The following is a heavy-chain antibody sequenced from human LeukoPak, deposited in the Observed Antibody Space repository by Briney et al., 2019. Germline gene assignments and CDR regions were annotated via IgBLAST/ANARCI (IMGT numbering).Heavy chain of an antibody. CDR2: IYYSGST. D-gene: IGHD3-22*01. J-gene: IGHJ4*02. Sequence: SETLSLTCTVSGGSISSSSYYWVWIRQPPGQGRVWIGSIYYSGSTFYNPSLKSRVTISVDTSKNQYSLKLSSVTAADTAVYYCARHLDSSGYYYGTNDYWGQGTLVTVSS. CDR1: GGSISSSSYY. CDR3: ARHLDSSGYYYGTNDY. V-gene: IGHV4-39*01.